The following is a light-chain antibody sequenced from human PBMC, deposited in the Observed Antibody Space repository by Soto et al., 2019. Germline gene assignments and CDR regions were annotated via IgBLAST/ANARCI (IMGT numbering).Light chain of an antibody. CDR3: QQDNDWPPLT. CDR2: GAF. V-gene: IGKV3D-15*01. J-gene: IGKJ4*01. Sequence: EIVMTQSPATLSVSPGERATLSCRTSQSVSTNLAWYQQKPGQAPRLLIFGAFTRATDVPARFSGSGSGTEFTLTISRLQSEDFAIYYCQQDNDWPPLTFGGGTKVEI. CDR1: QSVSTN.